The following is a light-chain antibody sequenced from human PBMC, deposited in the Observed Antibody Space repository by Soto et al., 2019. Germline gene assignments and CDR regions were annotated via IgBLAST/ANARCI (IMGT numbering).Light chain of an antibody. CDR1: SGHSNYA. V-gene: IGLV4-69*02. J-gene: IGLJ3*02. CDR2: VNSDGSH. CDR3: QTWGTGIPV. Sequence: QLVPTQSTSASASLGASVNLTCTLSSGHSNYAIAWHQQQPEKGPRYFMNVNSDGSHTKGDGIPDRFSGSSSGADRYLTISSLQSEDEADYYCQTWGTGIPVFGGGTKVTVL.